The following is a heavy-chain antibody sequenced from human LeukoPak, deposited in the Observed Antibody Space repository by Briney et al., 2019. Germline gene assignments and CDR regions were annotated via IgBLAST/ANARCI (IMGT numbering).Heavy chain of an antibody. J-gene: IGHJ3*02. CDR2: IYHSGST. Sequence: SETLSLTCTVSGYSISSGYYWGWIRPPPGKGLEWIGSIYHSGSTYYNPSLKSRVTISVDTSKNQFSLKLSSVTAADTAMYYCAREVGNNGDIWGQGTMVTVSS. CDR1: GYSISSGYY. D-gene: IGHD2-8*01. V-gene: IGHV4-38-2*02. CDR3: AREVGNNGDI.